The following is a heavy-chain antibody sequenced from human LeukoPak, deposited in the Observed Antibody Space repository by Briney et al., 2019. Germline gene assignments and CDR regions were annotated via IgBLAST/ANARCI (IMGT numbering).Heavy chain of an antibody. D-gene: IGHD2-2*01. CDR3: ARANFLYCSSSTCLFDY. CDR2: INPNDGDT. CDR1: GYTFTDYY. J-gene: IGHJ4*02. Sequence: ASVKVSCKASGYTFTDYYMHWVRQAPGQGFEWMGWINPNDGDTNYAQKFQGRVTMTRDTSISTAHMEVSGLRSDDTAVYYCARANFLYCSSSTCLFDYWGQGTLVTVS. V-gene: IGHV1-2*02.